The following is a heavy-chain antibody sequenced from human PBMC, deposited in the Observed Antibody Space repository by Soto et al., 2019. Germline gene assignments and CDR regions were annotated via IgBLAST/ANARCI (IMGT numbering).Heavy chain of an antibody. J-gene: IGHJ6*02. CDR1: GFTFSSYG. Sequence: GGSLRLSCAASGFTFSSYGMHWVRQAPGKGLEWVAVIWYDGSNKYYADSVKGRFTISRDNSKNTLYLQMNSLRAEDTAVYYCARDYERRVNRNSELPSYAMDVWGPGTTVTVSS. D-gene: IGHD3-16*01. CDR3: ARDYERRVNRNSELPSYAMDV. V-gene: IGHV3-33*01. CDR2: IWYDGSNK.